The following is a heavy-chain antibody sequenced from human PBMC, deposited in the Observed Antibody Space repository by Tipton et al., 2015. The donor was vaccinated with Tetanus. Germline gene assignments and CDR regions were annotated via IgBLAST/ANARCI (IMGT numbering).Heavy chain of an antibody. Sequence: QLVQSGPEVKKPGASVKVSCKASGYTFTSYDINWVRQATGQGLEWKGWMNPNSGNTGYAQKFQGRVTMTRNTSISTAYMELSSLRSEDTAVYYCARVTYGWTWLDPWGQGTLVTVSS. J-gene: IGHJ5*02. CDR2: MNPNSGNT. CDR1: GYTFTSYD. CDR3: ARVTYGWTWLDP. D-gene: IGHD3-10*01. V-gene: IGHV1-8*01.